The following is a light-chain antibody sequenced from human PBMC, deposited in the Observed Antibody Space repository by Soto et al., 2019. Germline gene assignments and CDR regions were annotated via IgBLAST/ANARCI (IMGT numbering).Light chain of an antibody. Sequence: DIPMTQSPSSLSASVGDRVTITCRASQSISSYLNWYQQKPGKAPKLLIYAASSLQSGVPSRFSGSGSGTEFTLTISSLQPEDFATYYCQQSYSTRLTFGGGTKVEIK. CDR2: AAS. CDR1: QSISSY. V-gene: IGKV1-39*01. J-gene: IGKJ4*01. CDR3: QQSYSTRLT.